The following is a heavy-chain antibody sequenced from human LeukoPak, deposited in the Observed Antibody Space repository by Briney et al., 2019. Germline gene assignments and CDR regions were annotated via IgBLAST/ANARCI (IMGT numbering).Heavy chain of an antibody. Sequence: GGSLRLSCVASGLTFDDYGMSWVRQAPGKGLEWVSGINWNGGTTTYADSVKGRFTISRDNAKNSLYLQMNSLRVEDAAFYYCARNSGANVYTYSFQYWGRGTLVTVSS. J-gene: IGHJ4*02. CDR3: ARNSGANVYTYSFQY. D-gene: IGHD1-26*01. CDR2: INWNGGTT. V-gene: IGHV3-20*04. CDR1: GLTFDDYG.